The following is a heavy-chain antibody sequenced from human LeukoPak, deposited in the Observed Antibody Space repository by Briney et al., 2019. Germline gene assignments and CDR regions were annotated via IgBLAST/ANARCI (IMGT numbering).Heavy chain of an antibody. CDR2: IYTSGST. J-gene: IGHJ4*02. Sequence: PSQTLSLTCTVSGGSISSGSYYWSWIRQPAGKGLEWIGRIYTSGSTNYNPSLKSRVTISVDTSKNQFSLKLSSVTAADTAVYYCARGDYGEHDYWGQGTLVTVSS. CDR1: GGSISSGSYY. D-gene: IGHD4-17*01. V-gene: IGHV4-61*02. CDR3: ARGDYGEHDY.